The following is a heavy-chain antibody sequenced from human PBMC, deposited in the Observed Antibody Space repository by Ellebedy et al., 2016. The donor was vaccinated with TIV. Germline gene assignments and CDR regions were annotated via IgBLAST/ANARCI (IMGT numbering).Heavy chain of an antibody. J-gene: IGHJ4*02. D-gene: IGHD1-26*01. CDR3: AKSGKVGASV. V-gene: IGHV3-30*02. CDR2: IRYDGSNK. Sequence: PGGFLRLSCAASGFTFSSYGMHWVRQAPGKGLEWVAFIRYDGSNKYYADSVKGRFTISRDNSNNTLYLQMTSLRPEDTALYYCAKSGKVGASVWGQGSLVTVSS. CDR1: GFTFSSYG.